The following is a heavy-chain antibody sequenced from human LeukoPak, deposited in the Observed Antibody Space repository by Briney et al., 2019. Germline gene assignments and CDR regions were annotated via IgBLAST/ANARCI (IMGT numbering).Heavy chain of an antibody. D-gene: IGHD3-22*01. J-gene: IGHJ3*02. CDR3: AREFDSSGYYRYDAFDI. CDR2: IYSGGST. Sequence: PGGSLRLSCAASGFTFSSYEMNWVRQAPGKGLEWVSVIYSGGSTYYADSVKGRFTISRDNSKNTLYLQMNSLRAEDTAVYYCAREFDSSGYYRYDAFDIWGQGTMVTVSS. V-gene: IGHV3-53*01. CDR1: GFTFSSYE.